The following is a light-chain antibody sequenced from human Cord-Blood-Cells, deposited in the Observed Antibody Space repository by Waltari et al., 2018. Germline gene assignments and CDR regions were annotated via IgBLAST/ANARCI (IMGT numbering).Light chain of an antibody. V-gene: IGKV3-15*01. J-gene: IGKJ5*01. CDR3: QQYNNWPPIT. CDR2: GAS. CDR1: QSVSSN. Sequence: IVVTQSPATLPVSGGARATLSCRASQSVSSNLAWYQQKPGQAPRLLIYGASTRATGIPARFSGSGSGTEFTLTISSLQSEDFAVYYCQQYNNWPPITFGQGTRLEIK.